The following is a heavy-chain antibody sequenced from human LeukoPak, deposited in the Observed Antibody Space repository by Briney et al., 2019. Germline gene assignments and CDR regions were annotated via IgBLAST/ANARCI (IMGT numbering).Heavy chain of an antibody. CDR3: AIEYSSSSGGAFDI. CDR2: ISSSSSYI. D-gene: IGHD6-6*01. Sequence: GGSLRLSCAASGFTFSDYYMSWIRQAPGKGLEWVSSISSSSSYIYYADSVKGRFTISRDNAKNSLYLQMNSLRAEDTAVYYCAIEYSSSSGGAFDIWGQGTMVTVSS. J-gene: IGHJ3*02. CDR1: GFTFSDYY. V-gene: IGHV3-11*06.